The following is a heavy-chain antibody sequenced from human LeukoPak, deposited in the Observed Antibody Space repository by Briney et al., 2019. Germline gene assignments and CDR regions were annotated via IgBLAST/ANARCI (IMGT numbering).Heavy chain of an antibody. CDR2: IGTAADT. CDR3: ARGPIVGITETKGYFDY. D-gene: IGHD1-7*01. J-gene: IGHJ4*02. CDR1: GFTFSSYY. Sequence: GRSLRLSCAASGFTFSSYYMHCDRQAPGRGLEWVSSIGTAADTYSPGSVKGRFTISRENGKNSLYLQMNSLRAGDTAVYYCARGPIVGITETKGYFDYWGQGILVTVSS. V-gene: IGHV3-13*01.